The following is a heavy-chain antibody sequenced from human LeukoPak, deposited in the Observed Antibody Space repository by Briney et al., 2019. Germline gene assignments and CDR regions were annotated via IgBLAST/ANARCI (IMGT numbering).Heavy chain of an antibody. D-gene: IGHD4-17*01. CDR1: GFSFISYG. J-gene: IGHJ4*02. Sequence: GESLRLSCAASGFSFISYGMHWVRQAPGKGLEWVGVISDDGRNKKYADSVKGRFTISRDNSMDTLHLQMNSLRDEDTAVYYCAKRPSDYGDYVTYFDYWGQGTLVTVSS. CDR3: AKRPSDYGDYVTYFDY. V-gene: IGHV3-30*18. CDR2: ISDDGRNK.